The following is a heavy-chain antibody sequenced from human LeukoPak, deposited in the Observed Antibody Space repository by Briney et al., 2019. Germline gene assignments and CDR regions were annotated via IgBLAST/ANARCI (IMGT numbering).Heavy chain of an antibody. V-gene: IGHV3-48*01. Sequence: GGSLRLSCAASGFTFSTYSMNWVRQAPGKGLEWVSYISDSSGTIYYADSVKGRFTISRDSAKNSLYLQINSLRAEDTALYYCASPFDYWGQGTLVTVSS. CDR1: GFTFSTYS. CDR2: ISDSSGTI. J-gene: IGHJ4*02. CDR3: ASPFDY.